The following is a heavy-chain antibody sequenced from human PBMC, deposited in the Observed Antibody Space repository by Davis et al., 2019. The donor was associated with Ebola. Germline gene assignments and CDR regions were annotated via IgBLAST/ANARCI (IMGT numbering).Heavy chain of an antibody. J-gene: IGHJ6*03. CDR2: IYYSGST. CDR1: GGSISSGGYY. D-gene: IGHD1-20*01. Sequence: PSETLSLTCTVSGGSISSGGYYWSWIRQHPGKGLEWIGYIYYSGSTYYNPSLKSRVTISVDTSKNQFSLKLSSVTAADTAVYYCARAYNWNPNYYYYYYMDVWGKGTTVTVSS. CDR3: ARAYNWNPNYYYYYYMDV. V-gene: IGHV4-31*03.